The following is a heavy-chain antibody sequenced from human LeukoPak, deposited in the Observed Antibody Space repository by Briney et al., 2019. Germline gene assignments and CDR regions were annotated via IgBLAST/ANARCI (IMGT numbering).Heavy chain of an antibody. J-gene: IGHJ4*02. V-gene: IGHV1-18*01. CDR2: ISAYNGAT. Sequence: ASVKVSCKASGYTFTSYGIVWVRQAPGQGLEWMGWISAYNGATNYAQKFQGRVAMTTDTSTSTAYMELRSLRSDDTAVYYCARDSSGFTSFDYWGQGTLVTVSS. CDR1: GYTFTSYG. D-gene: IGHD6-19*01. CDR3: ARDSSGFTSFDY.